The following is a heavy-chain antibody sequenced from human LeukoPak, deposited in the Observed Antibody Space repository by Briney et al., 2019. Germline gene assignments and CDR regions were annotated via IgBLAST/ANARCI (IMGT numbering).Heavy chain of an antibody. D-gene: IGHD5-24*01. CDR1: GGTFSSCA. J-gene: IGHJ4*02. Sequence: SVKVSCKASGGTFSSCAISWVRQAPGQGLEWMGGIIPIFGTANYAQKFQGRVTITADESTSTAYMELSSLRSEDTAVYYCARDHVEMATIGYFGYWGQGTLVTVSS. CDR2: IIPIFGTA. CDR3: ARDHVEMATIGYFGY. V-gene: IGHV1-69*13.